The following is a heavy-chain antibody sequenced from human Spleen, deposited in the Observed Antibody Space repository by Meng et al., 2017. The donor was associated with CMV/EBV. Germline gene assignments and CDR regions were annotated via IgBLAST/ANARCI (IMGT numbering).Heavy chain of an antibody. V-gene: IGHV4-34*01. Sequence: SETLSLTCAVYGGSFSGYYWSWIRQPPGKGLEWIGEVNHSASTNYNPSLKSRVTISVDTSKNQFSLKLSSVTAADTAVYYCARASWGIAVAGTVWGQGTTVTVSS. CDR3: ARASWGIAVAGTV. J-gene: IGHJ6*02. CDR1: GGSFSGYY. CDR2: VNHSAST. D-gene: IGHD6-19*01.